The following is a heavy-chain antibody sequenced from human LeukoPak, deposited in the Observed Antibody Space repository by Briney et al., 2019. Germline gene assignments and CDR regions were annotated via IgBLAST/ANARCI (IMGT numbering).Heavy chain of an antibody. CDR2: IKSKTDGGTT. V-gene: IGHV3-15*01. CDR1: GVTFSNAW. Sequence: PGGSLRLSCAASGVTFSNAWMSWVRQAPGKGLEWVGRIKSKTDGGTTDYAAPVKGRFTISRDDSKNTLYLQMNSLKTEDTAVYYCTTGRSSWYRTPFDYWGQGTLVTVSS. J-gene: IGHJ4*02. CDR3: TTGRSSWYRTPFDY. D-gene: IGHD6-13*01.